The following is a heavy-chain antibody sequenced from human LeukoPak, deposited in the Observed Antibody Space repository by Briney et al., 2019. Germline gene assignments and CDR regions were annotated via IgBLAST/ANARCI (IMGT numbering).Heavy chain of an antibody. J-gene: IGHJ4*02. V-gene: IGHV4-34*01. CDR2: INHSGST. CDR3: ARAFGRYDYVRGSYRAMGVFDY. Sequence: SETLSLTCAVYGGSFSGYYWSWIRQPPGKGLEWIGEINHSGSTNYNPSLKSRVTISVDTSKNQFSLKLSSVTAADTAVYYCARAFGRYDYVRGSYRAMGVFDYWGQGTLVTVSS. CDR1: GGSFSGYY. D-gene: IGHD3-16*02.